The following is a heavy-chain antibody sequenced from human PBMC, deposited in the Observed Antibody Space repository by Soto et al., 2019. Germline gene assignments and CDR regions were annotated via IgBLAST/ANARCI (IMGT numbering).Heavy chain of an antibody. CDR2: ISSNSGTI. V-gene: IGHV3-48*02. J-gene: IGHJ5*02. Sequence: PVGPLRLSCEPSGFTFSGYSMNWVPRAPGKGLEWISYISSNSGTIYYADSVRGRFTISRDNAKNSLYLQMNSLRDEDTALYYCAKENYGSGVPGPWGQGTLVTVSS. D-gene: IGHD3-10*01. CDR3: AKENYGSGVPGP. CDR1: GFTFSGYS.